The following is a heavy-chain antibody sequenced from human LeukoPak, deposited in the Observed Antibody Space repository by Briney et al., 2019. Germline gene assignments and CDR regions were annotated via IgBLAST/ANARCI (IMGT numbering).Heavy chain of an antibody. V-gene: IGHV1-2*02. D-gene: IGHD6-13*01. Sequence: ASVKVSCKASGYTFTVYYIHWVRQAPGQGLEWMGWITPNSGGTKYAQKFQGRVTMTRDTSISTAYMELSRLRSDDTAVCYCARGHSSSWYAAYYFDYWGQGTLVTVSS. CDR3: ARGHSSSWYAAYYFDY. CDR1: GYTFTVYY. J-gene: IGHJ4*02. CDR2: ITPNSGGT.